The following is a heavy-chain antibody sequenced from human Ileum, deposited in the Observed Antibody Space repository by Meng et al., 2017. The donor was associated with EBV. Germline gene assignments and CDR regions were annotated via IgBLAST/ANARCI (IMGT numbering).Heavy chain of an antibody. CDR3: ARVGQWLPIDY. J-gene: IGHJ4*02. Sequence: DHRQRRGRELMKPGGTLYLPCRVSGCSSSSSNGWSWVRQPPGNGLEWIRDIYHSGSTKYNPSIKSRVTISVDKSKNQFSLNLSSVTAADTAVYYCARVGQWLPIDYWGQGTLVTVSS. D-gene: IGHD6-19*01. CDR1: GCSSSSSNG. V-gene: IGHV4-4*02. CDR2: IYHSGST.